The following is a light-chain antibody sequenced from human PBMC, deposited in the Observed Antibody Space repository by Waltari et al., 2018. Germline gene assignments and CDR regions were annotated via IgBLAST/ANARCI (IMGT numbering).Light chain of an antibody. J-gene: IGLJ1*01. CDR2: EVI. CDR1: NRHVGTNQL. V-gene: IGLV2-23*02. Sequence: QSALTQPASVSGTPGQSIPISCTGTNRHVGTNQLVSWFQHHPGEAPKRMISEVIKRPSGVSNRFSGSKSGNTASLTISGLQAEDEADYYCCSYAGGGTYVFGSGTKVTVL. CDR3: CSYAGGGTYV.